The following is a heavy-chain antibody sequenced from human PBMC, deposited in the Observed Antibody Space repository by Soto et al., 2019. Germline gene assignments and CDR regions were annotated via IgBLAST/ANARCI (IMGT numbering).Heavy chain of an antibody. J-gene: IGHJ4*02. CDR2: ILHTGGT. CDR3: ARDLKFGQADY. D-gene: IGHD3-10*01. V-gene: IGHV4-30-2*01. CDR1: GGSISGGGFS. Sequence: SETLSLTCAVSGGSISGGGFSWSWIRQPPGKGLEWIGYILHTGGTQYNPSLKSRVTLSVDTSKNQFSLKLISVTAADTAVYYCARDLKFGQADYWGQGSQVTVSS.